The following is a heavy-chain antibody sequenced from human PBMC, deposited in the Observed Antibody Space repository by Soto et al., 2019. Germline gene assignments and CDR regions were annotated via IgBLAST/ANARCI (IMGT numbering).Heavy chain of an antibody. Sequence: GGSLRLSCAASGFTLNTDAMSWVRQTPGKGLEWVSGISSSGSTFYVDSVKGRFTISRDDSKNTLYLQMNSLRVEDTAVYYCAKDCASPPPWGQGILVTVS. CDR1: GFTLNTDA. CDR2: ISSSGST. CDR3: AKDCASPPP. V-gene: IGHV3-23*01. J-gene: IGHJ5*02.